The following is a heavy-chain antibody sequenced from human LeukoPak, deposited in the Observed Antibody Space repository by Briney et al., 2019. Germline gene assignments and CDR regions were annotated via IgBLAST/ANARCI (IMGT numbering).Heavy chain of an antibody. CDR2: IKEDGSEK. CDR1: GFTLSSYG. V-gene: IGHV3-7*01. D-gene: IGHD6-13*01. Sequence: GGSLRLSCAASGFTLSSYGMSWVRQAPGKGLEWVANIKEDGSEKYYVDSVKGRFTISRDNAKNSLYLQMNSLRAEDTAVYYCARDRAHNSWSDYWGQGTLVTVSS. J-gene: IGHJ4*02. CDR3: ARDRAHNSWSDY.